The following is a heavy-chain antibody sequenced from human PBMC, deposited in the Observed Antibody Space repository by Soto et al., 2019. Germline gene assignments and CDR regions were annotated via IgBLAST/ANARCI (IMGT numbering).Heavy chain of an antibody. CDR1: GFTFSSYA. D-gene: IGHD3-9*01. CDR3: AKGDYDILTGYQNWFDP. CDR2: ISGSGGST. Sequence: GGSLRLSCAASGFTFSSYAMSWVRQAPGKGLEWVSAISGSGGSTYYADPVKGRFTISRDNSKNTLYLQMNSLRAEDTAVYYCAKGDYDILTGYQNWFDPGGQGTLVTVSS. V-gene: IGHV3-23*01. J-gene: IGHJ5*02.